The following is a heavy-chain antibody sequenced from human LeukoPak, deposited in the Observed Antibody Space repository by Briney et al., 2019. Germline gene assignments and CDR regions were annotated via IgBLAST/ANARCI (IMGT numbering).Heavy chain of an antibody. CDR2: IYSGGST. V-gene: IGHV3-66*01. Sequence: GGSLRLSCAASGFTVSSNYMSWVRQAPGKGLEWVSVIYSGGSTYYADSVKGRFTITRDNSKNTLYLQMNSLRAEDTAVYYCARGGGLIVGAPQTGQIDYWGQGTLVTVSS. CDR3: ARGGGLIVGAPQTGQIDY. D-gene: IGHD3-22*01. J-gene: IGHJ4*02. CDR1: GFTVSSNY.